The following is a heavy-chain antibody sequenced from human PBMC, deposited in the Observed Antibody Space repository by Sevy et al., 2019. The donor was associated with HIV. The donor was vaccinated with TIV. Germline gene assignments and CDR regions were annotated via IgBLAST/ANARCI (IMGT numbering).Heavy chain of an antibody. CDR2: ISSSGSTI. J-gene: IGHJ6*02. CDR1: GFTFSDYY. Sequence: GGSLRLSCAASGFTFSDYYMSWIRQAPGKGLEWVSYISSSGSTIYYADSVKGRFTSSRDNAKNSLYLQMNSLRAEDTAVYYCARSRYCSSTSCRPYYYYGMDVWGQGTTVTVSS. D-gene: IGHD2-2*01. CDR3: ARSRYCSSTSCRPYYYYGMDV. V-gene: IGHV3-11*01.